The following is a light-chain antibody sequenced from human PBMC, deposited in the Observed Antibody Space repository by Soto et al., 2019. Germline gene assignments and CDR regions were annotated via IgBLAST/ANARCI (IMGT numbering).Light chain of an antibody. CDR3: QQSYDTPRT. J-gene: IGKJ1*01. Sequence: DIQMTQSPSSLSASVGDRVTITCRASQGIGTYLNWYQQRPGKAPKLLIYAAYNLQSGVPSRFSGSGSGTDFTLTINGLQDEDFATYPCQQSYDTPRTFGPGTKVEVK. CDR2: AAY. V-gene: IGKV1-39*01. CDR1: QGIGTY.